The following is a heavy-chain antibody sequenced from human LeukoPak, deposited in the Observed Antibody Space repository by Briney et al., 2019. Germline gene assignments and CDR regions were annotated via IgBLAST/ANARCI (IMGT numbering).Heavy chain of an antibody. CDR1: GFTFSGYD. Sequence: GGSLRLSCAASGFTFSGYDMRWLRHPTGKGLEWVSGIGIPGDTYYPGSVKGRFTISRENAKNSFYLQMNSLRAEDTAVYYCARAHVAAGLAFDIWGQGTMVTVSS. D-gene: IGHD6-25*01. CDR2: IGIPGDT. V-gene: IGHV3-13*01. J-gene: IGHJ3*02. CDR3: ARAHVAAGLAFDI.